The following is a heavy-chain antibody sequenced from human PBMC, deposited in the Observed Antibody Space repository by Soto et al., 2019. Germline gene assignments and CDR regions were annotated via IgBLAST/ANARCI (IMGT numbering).Heavy chain of an antibody. CDR3: ARLDYYDSSGYPACDAFDI. Sequence: PGGSLRLSCAASGFPFSSYWMHWVRQAPGKGLVWVSRINSDGSSTSYADSVKGRFTISRDNAKNTLYLQMNSLRAEDTAVYYCARLDYYDSSGYPACDAFDIWGQGTMVTVSS. D-gene: IGHD3-22*01. V-gene: IGHV3-74*01. CDR2: INSDGSST. J-gene: IGHJ3*02. CDR1: GFPFSSYW.